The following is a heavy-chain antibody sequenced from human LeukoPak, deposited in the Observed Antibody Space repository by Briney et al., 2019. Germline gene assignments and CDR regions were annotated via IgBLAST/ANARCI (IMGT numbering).Heavy chain of an antibody. CDR2: INHSGST. CDR3: ARLKRMDYYGSGSYYNGLDY. V-gene: IGHV4-34*01. D-gene: IGHD3-10*01. CDR1: GGSFSGYY. J-gene: IGHJ4*02. Sequence: SETLSLTCAVYGGSFSGYYWSWIRQPPGKGLEWIGEINHSGSTNYNPSLKSRVTISVDTSKNQFSLKLSSVTAADTAVYYCARLKRMDYYGSGSYYNGLDYWGQGTLVTVSS.